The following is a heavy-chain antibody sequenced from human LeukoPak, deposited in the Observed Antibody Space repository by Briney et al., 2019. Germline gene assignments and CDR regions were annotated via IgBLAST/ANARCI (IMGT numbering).Heavy chain of an antibody. CDR1: GFTFSSYW. J-gene: IGHJ4*02. D-gene: IGHD5-24*01. CDR2: INHNGNVN. CDR3: VRVIVDDYNSRPSDY. Sequence: PGGSLRLSCAASGFTFSSYWMNWARQAPGKGLEWVASINHNGNVNYYVDSVKGRFTISRDNAKNSLYLQVNSLRAEDTAVYYCVRVIVDDYNSRPSDYWGQGTLVTVSS. V-gene: IGHV3-7*01.